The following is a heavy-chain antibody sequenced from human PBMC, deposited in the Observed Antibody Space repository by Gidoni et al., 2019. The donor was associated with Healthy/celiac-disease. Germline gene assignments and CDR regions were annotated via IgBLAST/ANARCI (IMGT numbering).Heavy chain of an antibody. D-gene: IGHD6-19*01. V-gene: IGHV1-46*01. Sequence: QVQLVQSGAEVKKPGASVKVSCKASGYTYSNYYMHWVRQDPGKGLEWMGIINPSGGSTSYAQNFQGRVTMTRDTSTSTVYMELSSLRSEDTAVYYCAGVAGTFYYYGMDVWGQGTTVTVSS. CDR2: INPSGGST. J-gene: IGHJ6*02. CDR3: AGVAGTFYYYGMDV. CDR1: GYTYSNYY.